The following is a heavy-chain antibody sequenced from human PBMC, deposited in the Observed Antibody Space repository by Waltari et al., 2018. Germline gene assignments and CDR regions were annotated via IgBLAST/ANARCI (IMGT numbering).Heavy chain of an antibody. V-gene: IGHV4-59*01. CDR1: GGSISSYY. CDR2: IYYSGST. Sequence: QVQLQESGPGLVKPSETLSLTCTVSGGSISSYYWSWIRPPPGKGLEWIGYIYYSGSTNYNPSLKSRVTISVDTSKNQFSLKLSSVTAADTAVYYCARGIAYCGGDCYDWFDPWGQGTLVTVSS. D-gene: IGHD2-21*02. CDR3: ARGIAYCGGDCYDWFDP. J-gene: IGHJ5*02.